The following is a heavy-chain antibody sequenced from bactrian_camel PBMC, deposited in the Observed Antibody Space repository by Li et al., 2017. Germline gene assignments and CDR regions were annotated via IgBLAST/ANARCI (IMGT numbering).Heavy chain of an antibody. Sequence: VQLVESGGGSVQAGGSLRLSCRASGFTEFTFADSNMGWYRQSPGDECELVSTIPSDSRAYYADSVKGRFTISRDNAKNTVYLQMNNLKPEDMAVYYCAADRSSRLGTPTIPQCGTWYTGGHQYWGQGTQVTVS. V-gene: IGHV3S53*01. CDR2: IPSDSRA. CDR1: GFTEFTFADSN. J-gene: IGHJ4*01. D-gene: IGHD7*01. CDR3: AADRSSRLGTPTIPQCGTWYTGGHQY.